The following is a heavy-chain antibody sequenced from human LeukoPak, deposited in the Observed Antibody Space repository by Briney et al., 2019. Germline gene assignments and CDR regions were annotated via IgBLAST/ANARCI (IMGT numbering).Heavy chain of an antibody. CDR2: IRYDGSNK. V-gene: IGHV3-30*02. CDR1: GFTFSSYG. D-gene: IGHD2-2*01. J-gene: IGHJ4*02. Sequence: GGSLRLSCAASGFTFSSYGMHWVRRAPGKGLEWVAFIRYDGSNKYYADSVKGRFTISRDNSKNTLYLQMNSLRAEDTAVYYCAKDMGQYCSSTSCPGLDYWGQGTLVTVSS. CDR3: AKDMGQYCSSTSCPGLDY.